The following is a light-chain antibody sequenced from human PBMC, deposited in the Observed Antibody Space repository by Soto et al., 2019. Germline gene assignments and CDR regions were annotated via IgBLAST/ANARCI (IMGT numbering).Light chain of an antibody. J-gene: IGKJ5*01. CDR1: QSVLYSSNNNNY. CDR3: KQYYFSPIT. Sequence: DIVMTQSPDSLAVSLGVRATINCKSSQSVLYSSNNNNYLAWYQQKPGQPHKLLIYWAYTRESGVPDRFSGSGSGTDFTLTIRSLQAEDVAVYFCKQYYFSPITFGQGTRLEI. CDR2: WAY. V-gene: IGKV4-1*01.